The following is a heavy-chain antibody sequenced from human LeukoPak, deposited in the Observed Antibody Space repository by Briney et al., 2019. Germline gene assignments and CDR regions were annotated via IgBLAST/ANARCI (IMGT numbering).Heavy chain of an antibody. CDR2: ISYDGSNK. Sequence: GRSLRLSCAASGFTFSSYAMHWVRQAPGKGLEWVAVISYDGSNKYYADSVKGRFTISRDNSKNTLYLQMNSLRAEDTAVYYCARASPNYDILTGYYGYWGQETLVTVSS. CDR3: ARASPNYDILTGYYGY. J-gene: IGHJ4*02. V-gene: IGHV3-30*04. CDR1: GFTFSSYA. D-gene: IGHD3-9*01.